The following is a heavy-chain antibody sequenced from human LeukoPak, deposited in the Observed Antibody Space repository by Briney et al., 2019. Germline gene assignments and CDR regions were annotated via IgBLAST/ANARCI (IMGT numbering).Heavy chain of an antibody. CDR1: GFTFSNYG. V-gene: IGHV3-33*01. Sequence: QPGRSLRLSCAASGFTFSNYGMHWVRQAPGKGLEWVAVIWSDGRNKEHADSVKGRFTVSRDNSKNTLYLQMDSLRADDTAVYYCARESLVDYGSGSYDSWGQGTLVTVSS. D-gene: IGHD3-10*01. CDR2: IWSDGRNK. J-gene: IGHJ4*02. CDR3: ARESLVDYGSGSYDS.